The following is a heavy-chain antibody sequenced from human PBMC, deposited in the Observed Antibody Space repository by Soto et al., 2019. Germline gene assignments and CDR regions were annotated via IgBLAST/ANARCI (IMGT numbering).Heavy chain of an antibody. V-gene: IGHV3-23*01. J-gene: IGHJ4*02. Sequence: GGSLRLSCASCRFTVSGYGMHWVRQAPGKGLEWVSAITGDGGDTFHADSVRGRLTISRDNSRNTLYLQMDSLRAEDTALYYCAKGSATSRPYYFDYWGQGSLVTVSS. CDR1: RFTVSGYG. CDR3: AKGSATSRPYYFDY. CDR2: ITGDGGDT.